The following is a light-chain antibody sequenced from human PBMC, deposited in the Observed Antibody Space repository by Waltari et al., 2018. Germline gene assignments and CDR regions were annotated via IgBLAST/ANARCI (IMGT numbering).Light chain of an antibody. CDR1: QSVFHTNDNNY. CDR2: WAS. CDR3: QQYYSSPNT. J-gene: IGKJ2*01. Sequence: DIVMTQSPDSLAVALGERAGINLKSSQSVFHTNDNNYLAWYQQKPGQPPKLLIYWASTRDSGVPDRFSGSGSGTDFTLAISSLQPEDVAVYVCQQYYSSPNTFGQGTKVEIK. V-gene: IGKV4-1*01.